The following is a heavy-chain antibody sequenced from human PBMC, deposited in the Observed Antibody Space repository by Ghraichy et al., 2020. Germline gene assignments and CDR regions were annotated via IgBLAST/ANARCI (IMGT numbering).Heavy chain of an antibody. CDR1: GGSISSYY. CDR2: IYYSGST. Sequence: SETLSLTCTVSGGSISSYYWSWIRQPPGKGLEWIGYIYYSGSTNYNPSLKSRVTISVDTSKNQFSLKLSSVTAADTAVYYCARRDDYPNLAFDIWGQGTMVTVSS. D-gene: IGHD4-11*01. J-gene: IGHJ3*02. CDR3: ARRDDYPNLAFDI. V-gene: IGHV4-59*01.